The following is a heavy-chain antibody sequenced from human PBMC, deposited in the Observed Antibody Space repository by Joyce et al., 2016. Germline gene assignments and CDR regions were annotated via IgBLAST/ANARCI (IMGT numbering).Heavy chain of an antibody. CDR2: IYLGGST. V-gene: IGHV4-4*02. CDR1: GGSISSAHW. CDR3: ARNGAYSQDS. Sequence: QVQLQESGPGLVKPSGTLSRTCAVSGGSISSAHWWSWVRQPPGKGLEWIGEIYLGGSTTYNPSLKSRVTISVDKSKNQLSLKMNSVTAADTAVYYCARNGAYSQDSWGQGTLVTVSS. D-gene: IGHD5-12*01. J-gene: IGHJ5*01.